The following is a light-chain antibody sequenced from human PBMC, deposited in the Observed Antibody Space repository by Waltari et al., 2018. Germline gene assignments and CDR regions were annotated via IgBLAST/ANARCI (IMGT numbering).Light chain of an antibody. Sequence: SSELTQDPAVSVALGQTAMITCQGDSLRSYYASWYKQKPGQAPVLVIYGKNNRPSGIPDRFSGSSSGNTASLTITGAQAEDEADYYCNSRDSSGNHVVFGGGTKLTVL. CDR1: SLRSYY. CDR2: GKN. V-gene: IGLV3-19*01. CDR3: NSRDSSGNHVV. J-gene: IGLJ2*01.